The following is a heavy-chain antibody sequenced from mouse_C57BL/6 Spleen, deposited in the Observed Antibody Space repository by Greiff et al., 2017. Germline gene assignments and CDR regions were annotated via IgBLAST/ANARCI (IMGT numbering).Heavy chain of an antibody. CDR1: GFTFSSYG. CDR2: ISSGGSYT. V-gene: IGHV5-6*01. CDR3: ARLTDFDY. J-gene: IGHJ2*01. D-gene: IGHD4-1*01. Sequence: EVHLVESGGDLVKPGGSLKLSCAASGFTFSSYGMSWVRQTPDKRLEWVATISSGGSYTYYPDSVKGRFTISRDNAENTLYLQMSSLKSEDTAMYYCARLTDFDYWGQGTTLTVSS.